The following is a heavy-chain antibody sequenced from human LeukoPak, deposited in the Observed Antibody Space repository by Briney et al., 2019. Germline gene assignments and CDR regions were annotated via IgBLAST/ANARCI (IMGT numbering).Heavy chain of an antibody. CDR2: IKQDGSEK. CDR1: GFTFSSYW. CDR3: AEIGITMIGGV. Sequence: GGSLRLSCAASGFTFSSYWMSWVRQAPGKGLGWVANIKQDGSEKYYVDSVKGRFTISRDNAKNSLYLQMNSLRAEDTAVYYCAEIGITMIGGVWGKGTTVTISS. V-gene: IGHV3-7*01. J-gene: IGHJ6*04. D-gene: IGHD3-10*02.